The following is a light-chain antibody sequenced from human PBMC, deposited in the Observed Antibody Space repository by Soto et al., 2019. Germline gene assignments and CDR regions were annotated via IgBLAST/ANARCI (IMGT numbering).Light chain of an antibody. CDR1: QSVGTY. V-gene: IGKV3-11*01. CDR2: DAS. Sequence: FVFTQSPATPSLSPGDGAILSCRASQSVGTYLAWYQQKPGQAPRLLIYDASSRATGVAPRFSGSGSGKDFSLTISSLQPEDFAVYYCQQRDSWWTFGQGTRVDIK. CDR3: QQRDSWWT. J-gene: IGKJ1*01.